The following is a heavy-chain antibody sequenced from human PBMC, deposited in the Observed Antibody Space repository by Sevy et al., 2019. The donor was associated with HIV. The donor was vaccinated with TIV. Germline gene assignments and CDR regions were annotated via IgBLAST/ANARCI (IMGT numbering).Heavy chain of an antibody. J-gene: IGHJ3*02. CDR2: ISWNSGSI. V-gene: IGHV3-9*01. CDR3: AKGVVVAVIDAFDI. D-gene: IGHD2-15*01. Sequence: SLKISCAASGFTFDDYAMHWVRQAPGKGLEWVSGISWNSGSIGYADSVKGRFTISRDNAKNSLYLQMNSLRAEDTALYYCAKGVVVAVIDAFDIWGQGTMVAVSS. CDR1: GFTFDDYA.